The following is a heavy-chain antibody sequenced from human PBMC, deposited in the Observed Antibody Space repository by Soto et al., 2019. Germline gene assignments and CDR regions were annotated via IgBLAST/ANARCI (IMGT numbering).Heavy chain of an antibody. J-gene: IGHJ4*02. CDR2: ISSSSSTI. Sequence: EVQLVESGGGLVQPGGSLRLSCAASGFTFSSYSMNWVRQAPGKGLEWVSYISSSSSTIYYADSVKGRFTISRDNAKNSLYLQMHSLRDEDTAVYYCARAMSITGIYYFDYWGQGTLVTVSS. CDR3: ARAMSITGIYYFDY. D-gene: IGHD1-20*01. CDR1: GFTFSSYS. V-gene: IGHV3-48*02.